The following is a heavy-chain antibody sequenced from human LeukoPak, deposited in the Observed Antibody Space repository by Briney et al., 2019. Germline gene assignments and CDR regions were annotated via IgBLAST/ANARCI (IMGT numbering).Heavy chain of an antibody. CDR2: ISGSGGGT. V-gene: IGHV3-23*01. CDR1: GFTFSSYA. CDR3: AEDKGDSSGWQFDY. D-gene: IGHD6-19*01. Sequence: GGFLRLPCAASGFTFSSYAMSWVRQAPGKGLEWVSGISGSGGGTYYADSVKGRFTISRDNSKNTLYLQMNSLRAEDTAVYYCAEDKGDSSGWQFDYWGQGTLVTVSS. J-gene: IGHJ4*02.